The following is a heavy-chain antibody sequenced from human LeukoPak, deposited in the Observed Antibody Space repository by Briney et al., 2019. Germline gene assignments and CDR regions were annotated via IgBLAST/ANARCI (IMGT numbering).Heavy chain of an antibody. CDR2: IYYSGST. Sequence: KPSETLSLTCTVSSGSISSYYWSWIRQPPGKGLEWIGYIYYSGSTNYNPSLKSRVTISVDTSKNQFSLKLSSVTAADTAVYYCARGSGLLDYWGQGTLVTVSS. CDR1: SGSISSYY. CDR3: ARGSGLLDY. D-gene: IGHD3/OR15-3a*01. J-gene: IGHJ4*02. V-gene: IGHV4-59*01.